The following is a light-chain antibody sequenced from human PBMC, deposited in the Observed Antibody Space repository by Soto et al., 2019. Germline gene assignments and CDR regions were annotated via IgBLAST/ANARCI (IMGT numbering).Light chain of an antibody. Sequence: QTVVTKPPSVSGAPGQRVTISCTGSSSNIGAGYDVHWYQQLPGTAPKLLIYGNSNRPSGVPDRFSGSKSGTSASLAITGLQAEDEADYYCQSYDSSLRGVVFGGGTKLTVL. J-gene: IGLJ2*01. CDR1: SSNIGAGYD. CDR2: GNS. CDR3: QSYDSSLRGVV. V-gene: IGLV1-40*01.